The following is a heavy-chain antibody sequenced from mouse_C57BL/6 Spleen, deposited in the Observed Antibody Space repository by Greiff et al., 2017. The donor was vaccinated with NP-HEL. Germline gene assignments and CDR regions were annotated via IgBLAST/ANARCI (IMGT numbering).Heavy chain of an antibody. Sequence: VQLQQPGAELVKPGASVKMSCKASGYTFTSYWITWVKQRPGQGLVWIGDIYPGSGSTNYNEKFKSKATLTVDTSSSTAYMQLSSLTSEDSAVYYCATLYYGSSYGFAYWGQGTLVTVSA. V-gene: IGHV1-55*01. CDR1: GYTFTSYW. J-gene: IGHJ3*01. CDR2: IYPGSGST. D-gene: IGHD1-1*01. CDR3: ATLYYGSSYGFAY.